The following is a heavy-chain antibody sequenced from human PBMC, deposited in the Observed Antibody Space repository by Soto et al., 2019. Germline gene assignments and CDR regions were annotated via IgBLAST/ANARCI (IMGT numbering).Heavy chain of an antibody. Sequence: VQLVESGGGLVKPGGSLRLSCAASGFAFSDYSMNWVRQAPGKGLAWVSFIRTTSTIIYYAASVKGRFTISRDDAKNSLYLQMNSLRDEDTAVYYCAREGFSSGWRLDPWGQGTLVTVSS. V-gene: IGHV3-48*02. CDR3: AREGFSSGWRLDP. CDR1: GFAFSDYS. D-gene: IGHD6-19*01. CDR2: IRTTSTII. J-gene: IGHJ5*02.